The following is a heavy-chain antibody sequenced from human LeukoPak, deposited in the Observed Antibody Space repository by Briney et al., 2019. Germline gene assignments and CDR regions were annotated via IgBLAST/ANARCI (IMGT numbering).Heavy chain of an antibody. V-gene: IGHV4-39*01. D-gene: IGHD3-22*01. CDR1: GDSLSSSIHY. CDR3: ARHRARDSFDF. J-gene: IGHJ4*02. CDR2: VYYSGIT. Sequence: SETLSLTCTVSGDSLSSSIHYWGWIRQPPGKGLEWIGSVYYSGITYYNPSLQSPANISIDLSKNEASLRLSSVTAAGPGVYYCARHRARDSFDFWGQGTLFTVSS.